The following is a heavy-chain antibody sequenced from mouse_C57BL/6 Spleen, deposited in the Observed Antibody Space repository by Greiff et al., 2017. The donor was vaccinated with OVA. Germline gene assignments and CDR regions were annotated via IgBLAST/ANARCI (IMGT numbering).Heavy chain of an antibody. Sequence: EVKLVESGGGLVKPGGSLKLSCAASGFTFSDYGMHWVRQAPEKGLEWVAYISSGSSTIYYADTVKGRFTISRDNAKNTLFLQMTSLRSEDTAMYYCARTAQATYAMDYWGQGTSVTVSS. CDR3: ARTAQATYAMDY. V-gene: IGHV5-17*01. CDR2: ISSGSSTI. J-gene: IGHJ4*01. CDR1: GFTFSDYG. D-gene: IGHD3-2*02.